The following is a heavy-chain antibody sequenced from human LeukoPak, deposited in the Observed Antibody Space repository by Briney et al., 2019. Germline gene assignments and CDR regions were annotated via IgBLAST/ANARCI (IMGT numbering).Heavy chain of an antibody. CDR2: INPNSGGT. CDR1: RYTFTGYY. J-gene: IGHJ6*02. D-gene: IGHD3-3*01. Sequence: ASVKVSCKASRYTFTGYYMHWVRQAPGQGLEWMGWINPNSGGTNYAQKFQGRVTMTRDTSISTAYMELSRLRSDDTAVYYCARDQRDFWSGYYVDYYYYGMDVWGQGTTVTVSS. CDR3: ARDQRDFWSGYYVDYYYYGMDV. V-gene: IGHV1-2*02.